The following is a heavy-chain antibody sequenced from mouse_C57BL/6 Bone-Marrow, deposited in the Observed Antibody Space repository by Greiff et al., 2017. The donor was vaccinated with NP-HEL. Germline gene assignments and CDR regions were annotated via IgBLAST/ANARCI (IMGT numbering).Heavy chain of an antibody. CDR2: IDPNSGGT. V-gene: IGHV1-72*01. Sequence: QVQLQQPGAELVKPGASVKLSCKASGYTFTSYWMHWVKQRPGRGLEWIGRIDPNSGGTKYNEKFKSKATLTVDKPSSTAYMQLSSLTSEASAVYYCARSGGLLRSLLFYYAMDYWGQGTSVTVSS. J-gene: IGHJ4*01. D-gene: IGHD1-1*01. CDR3: ARSGGLLRSLLFYYAMDY. CDR1: GYTFTSYW.